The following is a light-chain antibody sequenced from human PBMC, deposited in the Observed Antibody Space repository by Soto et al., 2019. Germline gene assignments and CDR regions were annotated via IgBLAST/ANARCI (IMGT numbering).Light chain of an antibody. CDR2: EVS. CDR3: SSYTYGSSLLCV. V-gene: IGLV2-14*01. CDR1: SSDVGGYNS. J-gene: IGLJ1*01. Sequence: QSALTQPASVSGSPGQSITISCTGTSSDVGGYNSVSWYQQHPGKAPKLMIYEVSNRPSGVSNRFSGSKSGNTASLTISGLQAEDEADYYCSSYTYGSSLLCVFGAGTKLTVL.